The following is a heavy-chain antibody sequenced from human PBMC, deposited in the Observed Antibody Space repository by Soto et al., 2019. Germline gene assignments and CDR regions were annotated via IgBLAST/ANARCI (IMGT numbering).Heavy chain of an antibody. CDR3: ARDKGGAGYCSGGSCGYYHYMDV. D-gene: IGHD2-15*01. CDR1: GGTFSSYT. Sequence: QVQLVQSGAEVKKPGSSVKVSCKASGGTFSSYTISWVRQAPGQGLEWMGRIIPILGIANYAQKFQGRVTITADKSSSTAYMELSSLRSEDTAVYYCARDKGGAGYCSGGSCGYYHYMDVWGKGTTVTVSS. J-gene: IGHJ6*03. V-gene: IGHV1-69*08. CDR2: IIPILGIA.